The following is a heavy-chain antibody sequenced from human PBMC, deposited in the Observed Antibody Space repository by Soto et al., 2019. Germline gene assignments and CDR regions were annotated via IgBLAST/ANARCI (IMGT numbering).Heavy chain of an antibody. V-gene: IGHV1-69*01. D-gene: IGHD4-17*01. J-gene: IGHJ4*02. CDR3: ARDRLGGDYDYYYFDY. CDR1: GGTFSSYA. CDR2: IIPIFGTA. Sequence: QVQLVQSGAEVKKPGSSVKVSCKASGGTFSSYAISWVRQAPGQGLEWMGGIIPIFGTANYAQKVQGRVTSTGDESTVTDYMELSSLRSEDTAVYYCARDRLGGDYDYYYFDYWGQGTLVTVSS.